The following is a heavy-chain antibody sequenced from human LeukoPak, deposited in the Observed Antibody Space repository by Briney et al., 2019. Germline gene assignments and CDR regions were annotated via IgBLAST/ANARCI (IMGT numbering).Heavy chain of an antibody. J-gene: IGHJ4*02. CDR1: GYTFIDYY. Sequence: ASVKVSCKASGYTFIDYYLYWLRQAPGRGLEWMGRINPNSGDTNYAQKFQGRVTMTRDTSITTAYMELSRLTSDDTAVYYCARGNDHAWDYWGQGTLVTVSS. V-gene: IGHV1-2*06. CDR2: INPNSGDT. D-gene: IGHD1-1*01. CDR3: ARGNDHAWDY.